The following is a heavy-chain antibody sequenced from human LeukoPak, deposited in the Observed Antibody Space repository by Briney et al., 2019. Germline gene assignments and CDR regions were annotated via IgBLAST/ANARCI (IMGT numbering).Heavy chain of an antibody. D-gene: IGHD2-21*02. CDR3: ARACGGDCYLSDY. V-gene: IGHV3-21*01. CDR2: ISTSSSYI. Sequence: PGGSLRLSCAASGFTFSSYSMNWVRQAPGKGLEWVSSISTSSSYIYYADSVKGRFTIYRDNAKNSLYLQMNSLRAEDTAVYYCARACGGDCYLSDYWGQGTLVTVSS. CDR1: GFTFSSYS. J-gene: IGHJ4*02.